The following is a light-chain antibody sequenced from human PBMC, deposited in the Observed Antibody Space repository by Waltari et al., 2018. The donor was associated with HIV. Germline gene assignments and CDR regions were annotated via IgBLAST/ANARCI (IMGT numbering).Light chain of an antibody. CDR2: SNN. V-gene: IGLV1-44*01. CDR3: AAWDDSLSAWV. J-gene: IGLJ3*02. CDR1: SSNIGRTT. Sequence: QSVLTQPPSASGTPGQRVTISCSGSSSNIGRTTVNWFQQLPGTAPKLLLYSNNQRPSGVPDRLSGSKADTSASLAISGLQAEDEADYYCAAWDDSLSAWVFGGGTKLAVL.